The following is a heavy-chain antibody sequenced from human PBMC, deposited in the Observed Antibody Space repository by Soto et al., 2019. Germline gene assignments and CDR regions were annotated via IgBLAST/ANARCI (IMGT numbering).Heavy chain of an antibody. D-gene: IGHD1-26*01. Sequence: SETLTLTCAVFGGSISNSNWWTWVRQPPGKGLDWIGEIFHSGSTNYNSSLMGRVTISVDKANNQFSLKLSSVTAADTAVYYCAHRPIVGAAIWGQGTLVTVSS. V-gene: IGHV4-4*02. J-gene: IGHJ1*01. CDR2: IFHSGST. CDR3: AHRPIVGAAI. CDR1: GGSISNSNW.